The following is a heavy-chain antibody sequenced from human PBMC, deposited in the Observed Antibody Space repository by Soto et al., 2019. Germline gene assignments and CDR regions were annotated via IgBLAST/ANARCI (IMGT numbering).Heavy chain of an antibody. CDR3: ARAESVGHHVVPDY. V-gene: IGHV4-31*03. J-gene: IGHJ4*02. Sequence: SETLSLTCTVSGGSISSGDYYWNWIRQHPGKGLEWIGYIYHRGSTKYNPSLKNRVTISVDTSKNQISLKLSSLSAADTAVDYCARAESVGHHVVPDYWGQGTLVTV. CDR2: IYHRGST. CDR1: GGSISSGDYY. D-gene: IGHD2-21*01.